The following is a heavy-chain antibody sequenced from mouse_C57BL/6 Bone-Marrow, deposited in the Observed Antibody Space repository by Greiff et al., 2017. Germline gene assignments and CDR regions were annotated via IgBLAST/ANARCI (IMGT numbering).Heavy chain of an antibody. V-gene: IGHV1-76*01. CDR3: ARPRTTDYSMDY. CDR1: GYTFTDYY. D-gene: IGHD1-1*01. Sequence: VQLQQSGAELVRPGASVKLSCKASGYTFTDYYINWVKQRPGQGLEWIARIYPGSGNTYYNEKFKGKATLTAEKSSSTAYMQLSSLTSEDSAVYFCARPRTTDYSMDYWGQGTSVTVSS. CDR2: IYPGSGNT. J-gene: IGHJ4*01.